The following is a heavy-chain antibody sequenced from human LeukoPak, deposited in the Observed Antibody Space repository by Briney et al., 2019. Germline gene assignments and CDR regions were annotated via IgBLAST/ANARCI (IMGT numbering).Heavy chain of an antibody. V-gene: IGHV4-61*01. CDR1: GGSVSSGSYY. Sequence: SETPSLTCTVSGGSVSSGSYYWSWIRQPPGKGLEWIGYIYYSGSTNYNPSLKSRVTISVDTSKNQFSLKLSSVTAADTAVYYCARAQYYYDSSGYYGGWFDPWGQGTLVTVSS. D-gene: IGHD3-22*01. CDR2: IYYSGST. CDR3: ARAQYYYDSSGYYGGWFDP. J-gene: IGHJ5*02.